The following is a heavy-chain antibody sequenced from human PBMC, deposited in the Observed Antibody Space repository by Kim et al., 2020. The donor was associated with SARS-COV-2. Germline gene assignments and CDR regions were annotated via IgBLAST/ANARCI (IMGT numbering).Heavy chain of an antibody. V-gene: IGHV3-21*04. CDR2: ISSSSSYI. J-gene: IGHJ3*02. Sequence: GGSLRLSCAASGFTFSSYSMNWVRQAPGKGLEWVSSISSSSSYIYYADSVKGRFTISRDNAKNSLYLQMNSLRAEDTAVYYCARARGIRAAAGAGTFDIWGQGTMVTVSS. CDR1: GFTFSSYS. CDR3: ARARGIRAAAGAGTFDI. D-gene: IGHD6-13*01.